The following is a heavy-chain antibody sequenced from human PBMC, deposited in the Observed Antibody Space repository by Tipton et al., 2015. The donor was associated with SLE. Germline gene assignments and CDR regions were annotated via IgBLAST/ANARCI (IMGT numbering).Heavy chain of an antibody. CDR3: ARHRMMDSSSWAYYFDY. D-gene: IGHD6-13*01. J-gene: IGHJ4*02. Sequence: TLSLTCFVSGGYITSDIYYWGWIRQPPGKGLEWIGSVYESGTTYYNPSLKSRVTMSVDTSKNQFSLKLRSVAAADTAVYYCARHRMMDSSSWAYYFDYWGQGTLVTVSS. V-gene: IGHV4-39*01. CDR2: VYESGTT. CDR1: GGYITSDIYY.